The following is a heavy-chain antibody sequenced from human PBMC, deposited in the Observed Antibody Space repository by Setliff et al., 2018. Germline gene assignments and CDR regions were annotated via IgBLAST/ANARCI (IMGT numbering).Heavy chain of an antibody. Sequence: PSETLSLTCTVSGGSISSSSYYWGWIRQPPGKGLEWIGSIYYSGSTYYKPSLKSRVTISVDTSKNQFSLKLSSVTAADTAVYYCARVSQYSSGWYYYYYYGMDVWGQGTTVTVSS. D-gene: IGHD6-19*01. CDR1: GGSISSSSYY. J-gene: IGHJ6*02. CDR2: IYYSGST. V-gene: IGHV4-39*07. CDR3: ARVSQYSSGWYYYYYYGMDV.